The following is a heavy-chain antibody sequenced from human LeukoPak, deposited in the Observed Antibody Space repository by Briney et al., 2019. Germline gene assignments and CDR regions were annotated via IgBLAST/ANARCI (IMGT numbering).Heavy chain of an antibody. CDR2: IYYSGST. CDR1: GGSISSYY. V-gene: IGHV4-59*01. Sequence: SETLSLTCTASGGSISSYYWSWIRQPPGKGLEWIGYIYYSGSTNYNPSLKSRVTISVDTSKNQFSLKLSSVTAADTAVYYCARLDSSGYYSNAFDIWGQGTMVTVSS. J-gene: IGHJ3*02. D-gene: IGHD3-22*01. CDR3: ARLDSSGYYSNAFDI.